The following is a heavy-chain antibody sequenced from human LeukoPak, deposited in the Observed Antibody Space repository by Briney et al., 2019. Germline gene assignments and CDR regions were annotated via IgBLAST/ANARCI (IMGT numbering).Heavy chain of an antibody. D-gene: IGHD2-2*01. CDR2: INPNSGGT. CDR1: GYTFTGYY. V-gene: IGHV1-2*02. J-gene: IGHJ5*02. CDR3: ARQHRVVVPARPLDP. Sequence: ASAKVSCKASGYTFTGYYMHWVRQAPGQGLEWMGWINPNSGGTNYAQKFQGRVTMARDTSISTAYMELSRLRSDDTAVYYCARQHRVVVPARPLDPWGQGTLVTVSS.